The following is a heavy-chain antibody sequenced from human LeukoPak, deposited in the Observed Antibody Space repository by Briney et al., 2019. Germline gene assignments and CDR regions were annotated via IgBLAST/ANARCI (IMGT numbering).Heavy chain of an antibody. J-gene: IGHJ4*02. Sequence: GGPLRLSCAASGFTFSSSWMSWVRQAPGKGLEWVANINEDGSAKYYVDSVKGRFTISRDNAKRSLDLQVNSLRAEDTAVYYCTRSRRDGNDYWGQGTLVTVSS. CDR3: TRSRRDGNDY. D-gene: IGHD5-24*01. CDR1: GFTFSSSW. V-gene: IGHV3-7*01. CDR2: INEDGSAK.